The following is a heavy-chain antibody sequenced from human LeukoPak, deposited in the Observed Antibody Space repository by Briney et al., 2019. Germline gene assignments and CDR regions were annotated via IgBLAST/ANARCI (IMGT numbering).Heavy chain of an antibody. D-gene: IGHD5-12*01. CDR2: ISAYSGNT. CDR3: ARDYVDRFDF. V-gene: IGHV1-18*04. J-gene: IGHJ4*02. CDR1: GYTFTSYG. Sequence: AASVKLSCEASGYTFTSYGISWVRQAPGQGLEWVGCISAYSGNTNYAEKLQGRVTMTTDTSTSTAYMEVRSLRSDDAAVYYCARDYVDRFDFWGQGTLVTVSS.